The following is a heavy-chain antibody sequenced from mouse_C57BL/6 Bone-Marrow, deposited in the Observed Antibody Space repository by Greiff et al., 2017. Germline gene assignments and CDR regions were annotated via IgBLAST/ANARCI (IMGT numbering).Heavy chain of an antibody. CDR2: IDPENGDT. V-gene: IGHV14-4*01. CDR3: TTGCQYNYAVGY. D-gene: IGHD1-3*01. CDR1: GFNIKDDY. J-gene: IGHJ4*01. Sequence: VQLQQSGAELVRPGASVKLSCTASGFNIKDDYMHWVKQRPEQGLEWIGWIDPENGDTEYASKFQGKATITADTSSNTAYLQLSSLTSDDAAVYYCTTGCQYNYAVGYWGRGTAVTVSA.